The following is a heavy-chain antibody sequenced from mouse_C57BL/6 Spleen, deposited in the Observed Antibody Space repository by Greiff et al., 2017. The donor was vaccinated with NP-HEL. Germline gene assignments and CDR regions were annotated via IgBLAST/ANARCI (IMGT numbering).Heavy chain of an antibody. CDR1: GYSFTGYY. CDR3: ARGLLPCYYAMDY. Sequence: VQLQQSGPELVKPGASVKISCKASGYSFTGYYMNWVKQSPEKSLEWIGEINPSTGGTTYNQKFKAKATLTVDKSSSTAYMQLKSLTSEDSAVYYCARGLLPCYYAMDYWGQGTSVTVSS. J-gene: IGHJ4*01. D-gene: IGHD2-3*01. V-gene: IGHV1-42*01. CDR2: INPSTGGT.